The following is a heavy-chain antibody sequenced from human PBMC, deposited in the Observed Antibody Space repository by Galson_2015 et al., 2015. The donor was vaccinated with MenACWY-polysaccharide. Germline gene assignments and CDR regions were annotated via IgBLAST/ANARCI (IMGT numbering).Heavy chain of an antibody. V-gene: IGHV2-70*20. Sequence: PALVKPTPTLTLPCTFSGFSLRTSGMCVSWVRQPPGKALEWLALIQWDDNKYYSTSLKTRRTISKDTSKNQVILTMTNMDPVDPATYYCARIRKRDSSSWYDSYYYGMDVWGQGTTVTVAS. CDR1: GFSLRTSGMC. CDR3: ARIRKRDSSSWYDSYYYGMDV. J-gene: IGHJ6*02. D-gene: IGHD6-13*01. CDR2: IQWDDNK.